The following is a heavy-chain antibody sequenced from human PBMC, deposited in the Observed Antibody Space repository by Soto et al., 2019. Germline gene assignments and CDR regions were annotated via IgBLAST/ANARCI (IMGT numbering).Heavy chain of an antibody. CDR2: SSNYNGNT. J-gene: IGHJ4*02. CDR1: GYTFSEYG. CDR3: ARGPPGYSSSWYDY. D-gene: IGHD6-13*01. Sequence: ASVKVSCKASGYTFSEYGISWVRQAPGQGLEWVGWSSNYNGNTNYAQKVQGRVTMTTDKSTRTAYMELRSLRSDDTAVYYCARGPPGYSSSWYDYWGQGTLVTVSS. V-gene: IGHV1-18*01.